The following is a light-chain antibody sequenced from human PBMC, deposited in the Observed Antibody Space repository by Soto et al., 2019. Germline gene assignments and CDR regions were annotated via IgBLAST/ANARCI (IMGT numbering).Light chain of an antibody. V-gene: IGKV1-5*03. CDR2: KVS. CDR3: QEYTSSSRT. CDR1: QSVSGW. Sequence: DIQMTQSPSTLSASVGDRVSITCRASQSVSGWLAWYQQKPGKAPKVLIYKVSNLESGVPSRFSGSGSGTEFTLTINSLQPDDSATYYCQEYTSSSRTFGQGTKVEV. J-gene: IGKJ1*01.